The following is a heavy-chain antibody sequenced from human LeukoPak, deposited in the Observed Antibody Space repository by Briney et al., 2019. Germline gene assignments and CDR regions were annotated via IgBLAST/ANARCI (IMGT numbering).Heavy chain of an antibody. CDR1: GGSISSYY. D-gene: IGHD2-2*01. V-gene: IGHV4-59*01. J-gene: IGHJ6*02. CDR3: ASNYCSSTSCYEGRVGTDYYSYYGMDV. CDR2: IYYSGST. Sequence: SETLSLTCTVSGGSISSYYWSWIRQPPGKGLEWIGYIYYSGSTNYNPSLKSRVTISVDTSKNQFSLKLSSVTAADTAVYYCASNYCSSTSCYEGRVGTDYYSYYGMDVWGQGTTVTVSS.